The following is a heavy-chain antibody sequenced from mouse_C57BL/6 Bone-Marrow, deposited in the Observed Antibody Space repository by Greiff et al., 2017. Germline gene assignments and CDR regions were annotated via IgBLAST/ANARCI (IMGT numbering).Heavy chain of an antibody. J-gene: IGHJ3*01. Sequence: QVQLQQPGAELVMPGASVKLSCKASGYTFTSYWMHWVKQRPGQGLEWIGEIDPSDSYTNYNQKFKGKSTLTVDKSSSTAYMQLSSLTSEDSAVYYCASRSGSSPFADWGQGTLVTVSA. CDR3: ASRSGSSPFAD. CDR2: IDPSDSYT. D-gene: IGHD1-1*01. V-gene: IGHV1-69*01. CDR1: GYTFTSYW.